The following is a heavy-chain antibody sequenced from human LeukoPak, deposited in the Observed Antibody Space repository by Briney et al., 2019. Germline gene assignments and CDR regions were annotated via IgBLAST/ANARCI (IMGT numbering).Heavy chain of an antibody. CDR1: GGSISSSSYY. D-gene: IGHD6-6*01. J-gene: IGHJ5*02. CDR2: IYYSGST. CDR3: ARDSGYSSSSVPGWFDP. V-gene: IGHV4-39*02. Sequence: SETLSLTCTVSGGSISSSSYYWGWIRQPPGKGLEWIGSIYYSGSTYCNPSLKSRVTISVDTSKNQFSLKLSSVTAADTAVYYCARDSGYSSSSVPGWFDPWGQGTLATVSS.